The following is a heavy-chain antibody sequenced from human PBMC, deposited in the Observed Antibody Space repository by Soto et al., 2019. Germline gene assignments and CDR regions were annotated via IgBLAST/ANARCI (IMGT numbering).Heavy chain of an antibody. CDR3: ARLSYDYVWGSYPTAVPEDDYYYYGMDV. D-gene: IGHD3-16*02. Sequence: SETLSLTCTVSGGSISSYYWSWIRQPPGKGLEWIGYIYYSGSTNYAQKLQGRVTITADESTSTAYMELSSLRSEDTAVYYCARLSYDYVWGSYPTAVPEDDYYYYGMDVWGQGTTVTVSS. CDR2: IYYSGST. J-gene: IGHJ6*02. CDR1: GGSISSYY. V-gene: IGHV4-59*01.